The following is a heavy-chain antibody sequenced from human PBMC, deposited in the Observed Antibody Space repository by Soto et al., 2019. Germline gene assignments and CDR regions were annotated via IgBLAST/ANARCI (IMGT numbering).Heavy chain of an antibody. CDR3: ASTLSDYFYTYYYYYGTDD. J-gene: IGHJ6*04. V-gene: IGHV1-69*06. CDR2: IIPIFGTA. D-gene: IGHD4-17*01. CDR1: GGTFSSYA. Sequence: SVKVSCKASGGTFSSYAISWVRQAPGQGLEWMGGIIPIFGTANYAQKFQGRVTITSDKSTSTAYMELSSLRSDDTAVYYCASTLSDYFYTYYYYYGTDDWGKGTLVTVSS.